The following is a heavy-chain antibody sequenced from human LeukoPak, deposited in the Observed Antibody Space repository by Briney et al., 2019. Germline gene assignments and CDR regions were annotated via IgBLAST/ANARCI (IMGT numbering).Heavy chain of an antibody. CDR2: INTDGSST. Sequence: GGSLILSCAASGFTFISYGMQWVRQAPGKGLVWVSRINTDGSSTSYADSVKGRFTVSRDNAKNTVYLQVNSLRAEDTAVYFCTRELPREVTLDYWGQGTLVTVSS. J-gene: IGHJ4*01. D-gene: IGHD2-21*02. CDR3: TRELPREVTLDY. V-gene: IGHV3-74*01. CDR1: GFTFISYG.